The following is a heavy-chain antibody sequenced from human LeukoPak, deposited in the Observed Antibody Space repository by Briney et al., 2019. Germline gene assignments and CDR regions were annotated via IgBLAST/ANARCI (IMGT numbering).Heavy chain of an antibody. J-gene: IGHJ4*02. D-gene: IGHD2-21*01. Sequence: GGSLRLSCAASGFTFSTYSMNWVRQTPGKGLEWVSSISSSSNNIYYADSVKGQFTISRDNAKNSVYLQMNSLRVEDTAVYYCARDRGIVEFDYWGQGTLVTVSS. CDR2: ISSSSNNI. V-gene: IGHV3-21*01. CDR1: GFTFSTYS. CDR3: ARDRGIVEFDY.